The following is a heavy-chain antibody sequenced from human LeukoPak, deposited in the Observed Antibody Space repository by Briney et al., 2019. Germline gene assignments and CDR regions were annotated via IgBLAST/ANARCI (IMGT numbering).Heavy chain of an antibody. D-gene: IGHD3-3*01. J-gene: IGHJ4*02. CDR1: AFTVRNSA. CDR3: AKDRLNDFWSVPDF. CDR2: ISGSGGST. Sequence: PRPSLPLAWAASAFTVRNSAMGCVRQPPGKGLGWVSGISGSGGSTYHADYVKGRVTISRDNSKITLYLQMNSLRAEDTAIYYCAKDRLNDFWSVPDFWGQGTLVTVSS. V-gene: IGHV3-23*01.